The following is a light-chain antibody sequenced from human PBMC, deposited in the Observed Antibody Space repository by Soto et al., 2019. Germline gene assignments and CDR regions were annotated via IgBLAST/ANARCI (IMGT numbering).Light chain of an antibody. CDR2: DVT. CDR3: CSYAGRYTLM. V-gene: IGLV2-11*01. Sequence: QSVLTQPRSVSGSPGQSVAISCAGTSSDVGAYNSVSWYQQHPGKAPKLMIYDVTERPSGVPDRFSGSKSGNTASLTISGLQAEDEADYFCCSYAGRYTLMFGGGTKLTVL. CDR1: SSDVGAYNS. J-gene: IGLJ3*02.